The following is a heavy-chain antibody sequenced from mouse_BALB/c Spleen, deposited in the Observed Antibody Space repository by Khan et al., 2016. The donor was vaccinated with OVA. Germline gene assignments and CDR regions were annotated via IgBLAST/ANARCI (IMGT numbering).Heavy chain of an antibody. Sequence: QVQLQQSGAELARPGASVRMSCKASGYTFTSNTMHWVKQRPGQGLEWIGYINPRSGYTNYNQNFKDKATLTADKSSSTAYMQLSSLTSEDSAVYYCARRTTGCTMDYWGQGTTVTVSS. CDR2: INPRSGYT. V-gene: IGHV1-4*01. J-gene: IGHJ4*01. CDR1: GYTFTSNT. CDR3: ARRTTGCTMDY. D-gene: IGHD2-14*01.